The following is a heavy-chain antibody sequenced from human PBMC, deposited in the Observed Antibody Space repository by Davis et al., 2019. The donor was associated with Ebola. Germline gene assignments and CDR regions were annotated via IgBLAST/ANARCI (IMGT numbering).Heavy chain of an antibody. Sequence: PSETLSLTCTVSGGSITDYYWSWIRQPAGKGLEWIGRIYTSGSTNYNPSLKSRVTMTVNTSKNQFSLRLRSVPAADTAVYYCARGVWLGDNWFDPWGQGTLVTVSS. J-gene: IGHJ5*02. V-gene: IGHV4-4*07. CDR3: ARGVWLGDNWFDP. CDR1: GGSITDYY. CDR2: IYTSGST. D-gene: IGHD6-19*01.